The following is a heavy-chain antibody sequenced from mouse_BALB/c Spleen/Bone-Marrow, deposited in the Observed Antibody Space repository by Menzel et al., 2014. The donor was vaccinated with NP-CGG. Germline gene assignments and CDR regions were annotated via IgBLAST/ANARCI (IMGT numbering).Heavy chain of an antibody. D-gene: IGHD2-4*01. CDR3: VTMITDWYSEV. CDR2: IDPANGNT. J-gene: IGHJ1*01. Sequence: VQLQQSVAVLVKPGASVKLSCTASGFNIKDTYMSWVKQRPEQGLEWIGRIDPANGNTKYYPKFQVKATITADTSSNTAYLQLSSLASEDTAVYFCVTMITDWYSEVWCAGTTVSVSS. CDR1: GFNIKDTY. V-gene: IGHV14-3*02.